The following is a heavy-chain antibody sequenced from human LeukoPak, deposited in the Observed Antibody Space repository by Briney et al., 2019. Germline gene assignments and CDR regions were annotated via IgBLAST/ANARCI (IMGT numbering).Heavy chain of an antibody. Sequence: PGGSLRLSCAASGFTFSSYYMSWVRQAPGKGLEWVANIKEDGDEKHYVDSVKDRFTISRDNAKSSLYLQMNSVRAEDTAVYFCAKRGVVIRVVLVGFHKEAYYFDSWGQGALVTVSS. CDR3: AKRGVVIRVVLVGFHKEAYYFDS. V-gene: IGHV3-7*03. D-gene: IGHD3-10*01. J-gene: IGHJ4*02. CDR2: IKEDGDEK. CDR1: GFTFSSYY.